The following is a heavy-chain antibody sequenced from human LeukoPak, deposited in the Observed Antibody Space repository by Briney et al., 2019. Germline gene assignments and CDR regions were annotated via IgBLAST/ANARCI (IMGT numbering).Heavy chain of an antibody. V-gene: IGHV3-7*01. Sequence: PGGSLRLSCAASGFTLSTYWMSWVRQAPGKGLEWVANIKQDGSEKYYVDSVKGRFTISRDNAKNSLYLQMNSLRADDTAVYYCAAKLGASYWGQGTLATVSS. CDR2: IKQDGSEK. D-gene: IGHD7-27*01. CDR1: GFTLSTYW. J-gene: IGHJ4*02. CDR3: AAKLGASY.